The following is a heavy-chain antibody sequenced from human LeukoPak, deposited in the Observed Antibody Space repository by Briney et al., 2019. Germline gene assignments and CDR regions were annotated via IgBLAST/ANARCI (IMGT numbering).Heavy chain of an antibody. D-gene: IGHD3-10*01. V-gene: IGHV3-21*01. CDR1: GFTFSSYS. Sequence: SGGSLILSCAASGFTFSSYSMHWVRQAPWKGLEWVSSISSSGTYIYYADSVKGRFTISRDNAKNSVHLQMNSLRAEDTAVYYCARDQGGSGGNWGQGTLVTVSS. CDR3: ARDQGGSGGN. CDR2: ISSSGTYI. J-gene: IGHJ4*02.